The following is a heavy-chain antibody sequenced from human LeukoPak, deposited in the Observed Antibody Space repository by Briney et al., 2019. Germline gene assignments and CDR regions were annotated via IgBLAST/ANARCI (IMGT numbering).Heavy chain of an antibody. CDR1: GYTFTSYD. Sequence: ASVKVSCKASGYTFTSYDINWVRQATGQGLEWMGWMNPNSGNTGYAQKFQGRVTMTRNTSISTAYMELSSLRSEDTAVYYCARAQKGIAARPRKSNWFDPWGQGTLVTVSS. CDR2: MNPNSGNT. D-gene: IGHD6-6*01. CDR3: ARAQKGIAARPRKSNWFDP. V-gene: IGHV1-8*01. J-gene: IGHJ5*02.